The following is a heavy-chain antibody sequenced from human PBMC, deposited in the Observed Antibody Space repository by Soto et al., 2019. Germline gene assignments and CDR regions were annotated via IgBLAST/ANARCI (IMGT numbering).Heavy chain of an antibody. D-gene: IGHD2-2*02. CDR1: GFTFSSYE. CDR3: ALAPAAIYYYGMDV. CDR2: ISSSGSTI. J-gene: IGHJ6*02. V-gene: IGHV3-48*03. Sequence: ESGGGLVQPGGSLRLSCAASGFTFSSYEMNWVRQAPGKGLEWVSYISSSGSTIYYADSVKGRFTISRDNAKNSLYLQMNSLRAEDTAVYYCALAPAAIYYYGMDVWGQGTTVTVSS.